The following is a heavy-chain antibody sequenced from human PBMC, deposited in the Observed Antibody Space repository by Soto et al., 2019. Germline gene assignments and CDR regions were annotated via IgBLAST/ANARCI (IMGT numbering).Heavy chain of an antibody. J-gene: IGHJ5*02. CDR1: GFIFKMYW. V-gene: IGHV3-33*06. CDR3: AKTRGPKQNWFDP. Sequence: PGGSLRLSCAASGFIFKMYWMHWVRQSPGKGLVWVAVIWYDGSNKYYAESVKGRFTISRDNSKNTLYLQMNSLRAEDTAVYYCAKTRGPKQNWFDPWGQGTLDTVS. CDR2: IWYDGSNK.